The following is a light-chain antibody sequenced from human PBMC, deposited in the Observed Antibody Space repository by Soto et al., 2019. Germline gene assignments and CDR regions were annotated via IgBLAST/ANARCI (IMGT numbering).Light chain of an antibody. V-gene: IGKV3-15*01. CDR2: DAS. CDR3: QQYSNWPVT. J-gene: IGKJ4*01. CDR1: QSVGSQ. Sequence: EIVLTQSPATLSVSPGERVTLSCRASQSVGSQLAWYQQKPGHAPRLFIYDASTRATGIPARFSGSGSGTEFTITISSLQSEDSAVYSCQQYSNWPVTFGGGTKVEI.